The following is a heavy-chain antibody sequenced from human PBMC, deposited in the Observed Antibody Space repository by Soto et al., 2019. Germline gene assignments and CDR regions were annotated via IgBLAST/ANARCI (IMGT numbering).Heavy chain of an antibody. D-gene: IGHD3-16*01. CDR1: GFTFGSYA. CDR2: ITYNGGST. J-gene: IGHJ3*02. Sequence: GSLRLSCATSGFTFGSYAMSWVRQAPGKGLQCVSSITYNGGSTYYADSVKGRFTISRDNSKNTLYLQMNSLRAEDTAVYYCAKDFLMRSLEAFDIWGQGTRVTVAS. CDR3: AKDFLMRSLEAFDI. V-gene: IGHV3-23*01.